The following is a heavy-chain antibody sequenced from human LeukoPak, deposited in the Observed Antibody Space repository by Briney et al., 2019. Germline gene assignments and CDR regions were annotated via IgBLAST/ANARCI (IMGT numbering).Heavy chain of an antibody. CDR3: AKAPGGYYPA. D-gene: IGHD3-22*01. Sequence: ASVKVSCKASGYNFTGYYLHWVRQAPGQGLEWMGWINPNTGGTNYAQKFQGRVTMTRDTSISTAYMELSRLRSDDTAVYYCAKAPGGYYPAWGQGTLVTVSS. CDR2: INPNTGGT. V-gene: IGHV1-2*02. CDR1: GYNFTGYY. J-gene: IGHJ5*02.